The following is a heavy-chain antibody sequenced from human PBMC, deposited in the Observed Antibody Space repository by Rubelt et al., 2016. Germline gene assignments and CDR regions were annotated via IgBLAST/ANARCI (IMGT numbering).Heavy chain of an antibody. CDR2: VSGRGDET. CDR1: GLTFSNYA. Sequence: CGGGLVQPGGSLRLSCAASGLTFSNYAMTWVRETPGRGLEWVSTVSGRGDETFYADSVKGRFTISRDNSKNTVYLQMNSLRVEDTAVYYCAKEVFGEQGTFDVWGQGTMVTVSS. J-gene: IGHJ3*01. V-gene: IGHV3-23*01. CDR3: AKEVFGEQGTFDV. D-gene: IGHD3-16*01.